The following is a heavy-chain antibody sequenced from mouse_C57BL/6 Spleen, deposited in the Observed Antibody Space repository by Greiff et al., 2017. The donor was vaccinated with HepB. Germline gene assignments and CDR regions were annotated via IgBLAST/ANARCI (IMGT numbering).Heavy chain of an antibody. CDR1: GYTFTSYW. D-gene: IGHD1-3*01. CDR3: ARELDYFDY. Sequence: QVQLKQPGAELVKPGASVKLSCKASGYTFTSYWMHWVKQSPERGLEWIGRIDPNSGGTKYNEKFKSKATLTVDKPSSTAYMQLSRLTSEDSAVYYCARELDYFDYWGQGTTLTVSS. J-gene: IGHJ2*01. V-gene: IGHV1-72*01. CDR2: IDPNSGGT.